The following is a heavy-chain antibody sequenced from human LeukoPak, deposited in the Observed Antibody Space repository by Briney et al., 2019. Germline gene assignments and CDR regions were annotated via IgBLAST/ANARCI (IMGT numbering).Heavy chain of an antibody. CDR3: ARLYSGYAEFDP. CDR2: IYYSGST. D-gene: IGHD5-12*01. J-gene: IGHJ5*02. Sequence: SETLSLTCTVSGGSTSSYYWSWIRQPPGKGLEWIGYIYYSGSTNYNPSLKSRVTISVDTSKNQFSLKLSSVTAADTAVYYCARLYSGYAEFDPWGQGTLLTVSS. CDR1: GGSTSSYY. V-gene: IGHV4-59*08.